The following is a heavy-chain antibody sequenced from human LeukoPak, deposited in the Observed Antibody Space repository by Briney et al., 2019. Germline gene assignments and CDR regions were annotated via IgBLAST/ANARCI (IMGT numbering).Heavy chain of an antibody. CDR3: ARVSGQRSYYYYYMDV. CDR2: IYYSGST. V-gene: IGHV4-30-4*08. J-gene: IGHJ6*03. Sequence: SQTLSLTCTVSGGSISSDDYYWSWIRQPPGKGLEWIGFIYYSGSTNYNPSLKSRVTISVDTSKNQFSLKLSSVTAADTAVYYCARVSGQRSYYYYYMDVWGKGTTVTVSS. CDR1: GGSISSDDYY. D-gene: IGHD3-10*01.